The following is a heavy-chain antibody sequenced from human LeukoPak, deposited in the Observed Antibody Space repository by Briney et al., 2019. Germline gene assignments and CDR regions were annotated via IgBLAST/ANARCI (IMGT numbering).Heavy chain of an antibody. V-gene: IGHV3-21*01. CDR1: GFTFSSYS. CDR2: ISSSSSYI. J-gene: IGHJ4*02. CDR3: ASQEYYDSSGYPAPDY. Sequence: GGSLRLSCAASGFTFSSYSMNRVRQAPGKELEWVSSISSSSSYIYYADSGKGRFTISRDNAKNSLYLQMNSLRAEDTAVYYCASQEYYDSSGYPAPDYWGQGTLVTVSS. D-gene: IGHD3-22*01.